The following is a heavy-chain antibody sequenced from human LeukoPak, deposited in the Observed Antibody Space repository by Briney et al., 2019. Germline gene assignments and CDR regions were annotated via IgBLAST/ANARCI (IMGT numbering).Heavy chain of an antibody. CDR2: INGDGSST. CDR1: GFTFSSYW. D-gene: IGHD6-19*01. Sequence: GGSLRLSCAASGFTFSSYWMHWVRQVAGKGLVWVSRINGDGSSTNYADAVKGRFTISRDNTQNTLYLQMNSLRAEDTAVYYCARGYSSGSRWGYWGQGTLVTVSS. J-gene: IGHJ4*02. V-gene: IGHV3-74*01. CDR3: ARGYSSGSRWGY.